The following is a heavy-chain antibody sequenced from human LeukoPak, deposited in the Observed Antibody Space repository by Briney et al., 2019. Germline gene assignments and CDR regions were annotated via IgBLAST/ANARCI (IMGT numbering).Heavy chain of an antibody. CDR2: IFGGDST. CDR1: GFAVSNIY. CDR3: ARGLGTYTTSWYHFYGMDF. J-gene: IGHJ6*02. V-gene: IGHV3-66*01. Sequence: GGPLRLSCAASGFAVSNIYMNWVRQAPGKGLEWVSVIFGGDSTYYADSVKGRFTISRDNSKNTVYLQMNSLRADDTAVYHCARGLGTYTTSWYHFYGMDFWGLGTTVTVS. D-gene: IGHD3-16*01.